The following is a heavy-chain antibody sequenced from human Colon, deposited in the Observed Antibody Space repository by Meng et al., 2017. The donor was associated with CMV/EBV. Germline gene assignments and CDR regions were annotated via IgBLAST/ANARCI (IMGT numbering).Heavy chain of an antibody. D-gene: IGHD6-19*01. Sequence: GESLKISCVASGFTFSTYAMSWARQAPGKGLEWVSTISAGGTNTKYAGSVKGRFTISRDSSKNTAYLEMNSLRAEDTAIYYCAKGRSRQDPEYSSGWYLPWFDPWGQGTLVTVSS. CDR2: ISAGGTNT. J-gene: IGHJ5*02. V-gene: IGHV3-23*01. CDR1: GFTFSTYA. CDR3: AKGRSRQDPEYSSGWYLPWFDP.